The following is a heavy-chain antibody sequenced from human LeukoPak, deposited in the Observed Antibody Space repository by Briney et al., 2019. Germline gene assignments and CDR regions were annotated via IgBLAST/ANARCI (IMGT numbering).Heavy chain of an antibody. V-gene: IGHV4-61*02. CDR2: IYASGST. CDR3: ARSRTKYGDYDHYYYMDV. Sequence: SETLSLTCTVSGGSISSDNYYWTWIRQPAGKGLEWIGRIYASGSTNYNPSLKSRVTISVDTSKNQFSLKLSSVTAADTAVYYCARSRTKYGDYDHYYYMDVWGKGTTVTVS. J-gene: IGHJ6*03. CDR1: GGSISSDNYY. D-gene: IGHD4-17*01.